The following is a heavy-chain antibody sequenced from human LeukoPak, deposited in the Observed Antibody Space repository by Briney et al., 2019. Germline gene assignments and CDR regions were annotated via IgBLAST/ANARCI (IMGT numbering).Heavy chain of an antibody. J-gene: IGHJ4*02. V-gene: IGHV3-30-3*01. CDR1: GFTFSNYA. Sequence: GRSLRLSCAASGFTFSNYAMHWVRQAPGKGLEWVAVISYDGSNKYYGDSVKGRFTISRDNSKNTLYLQMNSLRAEDTAVYYCARGARYTTIWYSLDYWGQGTLVIVSS. CDR3: ARGARYTTIWYSLDY. D-gene: IGHD6-13*01. CDR2: ISYDGSNK.